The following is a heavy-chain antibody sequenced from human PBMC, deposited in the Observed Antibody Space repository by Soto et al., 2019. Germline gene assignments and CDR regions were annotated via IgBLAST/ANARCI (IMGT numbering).Heavy chain of an antibody. D-gene: IGHD6-19*01. J-gene: IGHJ2*01. CDR3: ARGPPYSSSWHWYFEL. CDR1: GFTFSTYG. CDR2: IYYDGSIK. Sequence: QVQLVESGGGVVQPGTSLRLSCAASGFTFSTYGMHWVRQAPGKGLEWVAVIYYDGSIKYYADAVQGRFTISRDNSKNTLYLEMNTLRADDTAMYYCARGPPYSSSWHWYFELWGRGTLVTVSS. V-gene: IGHV3-33*01.